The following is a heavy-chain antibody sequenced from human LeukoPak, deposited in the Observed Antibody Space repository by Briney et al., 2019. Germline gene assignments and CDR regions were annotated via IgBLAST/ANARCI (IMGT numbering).Heavy chain of an antibody. CDR3: ARGAGGSSSGFFDY. CDR1: GGSISSSSYY. D-gene: IGHD4-23*01. CDR2: INHSGST. Sequence: SETLSLTCTVSGGSISSSSYYWSWIRQPPGQGLEWIGEINHSGSTNYNPSLKSRVTISVDTSKNQFSLKLSSVTAADTAVYYCARGAGGSSSGFFDYWGQGTLVTVSS. J-gene: IGHJ4*02. V-gene: IGHV4-39*07.